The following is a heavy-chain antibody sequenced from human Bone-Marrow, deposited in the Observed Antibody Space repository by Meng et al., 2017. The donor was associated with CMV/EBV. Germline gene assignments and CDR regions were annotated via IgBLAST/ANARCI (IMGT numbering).Heavy chain of an antibody. D-gene: IGHD1-1*01. V-gene: IGHV3-7*01. CDR3: AAEKYNWNDARSQFDY. Sequence: GESLKISCAASGFTSSNYWMSWVRQAPGKGLEWVANIKEDGSEKYYVDSVKGRFTISRDNAKNSLYLQMNSLRAEDTAVYYCAAEKYNWNDARSQFDYWGQGTLVTVSS. CDR1: GFTSSNYW. J-gene: IGHJ4*02. CDR2: IKEDGSEK.